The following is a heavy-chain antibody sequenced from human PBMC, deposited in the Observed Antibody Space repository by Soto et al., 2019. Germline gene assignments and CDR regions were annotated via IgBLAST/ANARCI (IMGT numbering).Heavy chain of an antibody. V-gene: IGHV1-46*03. CDR2: INPSGGST. CDR1: GGTFSSYA. J-gene: IGHJ4*02. CDR3: ARNSDGSNYFDY. Sequence: ASVKVSCKASGGTFSSYAISWVRQAPGQGLEWMGIINPSGGSTSNAQKFQGRVTMTRDTSTSTVYMGLSSLRSEDTAVYYCARNSDGSNYFDYWGQGTLVTVSS. D-gene: IGHD2-15*01.